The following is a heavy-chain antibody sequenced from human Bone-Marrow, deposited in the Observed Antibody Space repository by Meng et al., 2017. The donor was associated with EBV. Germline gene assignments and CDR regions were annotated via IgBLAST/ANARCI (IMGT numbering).Heavy chain of an antibody. V-gene: IGHV1-3*01. D-gene: IGHD6-19*01. CDR1: GYTFTNYA. CDR3: ATEPGYSSG. CDR2: INPGNGNT. J-gene: IGHJ4*02. Sequence: QVQLVQSGGEGRKPGASVKVSCKASGYTFTNYAMHWVRQAPGQRLEWMGWINPGNGNTKYSQKFQGRASITRDISASIVYMELTSLRSEDTAVYYCATEPGYSSGWGQGTLVTVSS.